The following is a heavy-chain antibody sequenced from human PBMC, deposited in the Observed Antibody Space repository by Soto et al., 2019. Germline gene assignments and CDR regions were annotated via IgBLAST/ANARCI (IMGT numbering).Heavy chain of an antibody. D-gene: IGHD1-26*01. V-gene: IGHV4-59*01. CDR3: ARTTQGGNMDV. CDR1: GGSISGYY. Sequence: HVHLQESGTGLVKTSEHLSLTCTVSGGSISGYYWSWFRQPPGKGLEWIAYIPYSGNTKYNHSLKSRVSMSKDTSKNQFSLKLSSVTAADTAVYYCARTTQGGNMDVWGHGATVTVS. CDR2: IPYSGNT. J-gene: IGHJ6*02.